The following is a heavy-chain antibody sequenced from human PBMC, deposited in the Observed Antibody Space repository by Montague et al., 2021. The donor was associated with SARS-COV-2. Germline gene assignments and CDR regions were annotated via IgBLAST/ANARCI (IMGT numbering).Heavy chain of an antibody. CDR2: INHSGYT. D-gene: IGHD5-12*01. Sequence: SETLSLTCAVYGASSSNYYWSWIRQSPGKGLEWVGEINHSGYTDYNPSLESRLTISLDSSKKQFSSKMTSVTAADTAIYYCASAPRYSFGFWDYWGQGTLVSVSS. J-gene: IGHJ4*02. CDR3: ASAPRYSFGFWDY. CDR1: GASSSNYY. V-gene: IGHV4-34*01.